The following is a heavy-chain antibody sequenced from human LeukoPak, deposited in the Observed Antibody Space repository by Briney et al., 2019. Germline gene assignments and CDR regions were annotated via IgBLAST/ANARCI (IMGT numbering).Heavy chain of an antibody. V-gene: IGHV7-4-1*02. J-gene: IGHJ3*02. CDR2: INTNTGNP. CDR3: ARGGVEVIGLSMVFDAFDI. D-gene: IGHD2-8*01. Sequence: ASVKVSCKASGYTFTSYGISWVRQAPGQGLEWMGWINTNTGNPTYAQGFTGRFVFSLDTSVSTAYLQISSLKAEDTAVYYCARGGVEVIGLSMVFDAFDIWGQGTMVTVSS. CDR1: GYTFTSYG.